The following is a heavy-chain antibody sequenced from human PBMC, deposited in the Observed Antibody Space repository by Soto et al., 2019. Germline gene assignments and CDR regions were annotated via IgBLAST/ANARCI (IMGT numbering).Heavy chain of an antibody. CDR2: IYYSGST. J-gene: IGHJ4*02. V-gene: IGHV4-59*08. CDR3: ARGGSGWSIDY. CDR1: GGSISGYY. D-gene: IGHD6-19*01. Sequence: PSETLSLTCTVSGGSISGYYWSWIRQPPGKGLEWIGYIYYSGSTNYNPSLKSRVTISVDTSKNQLSLKLSSVTAADTAVYYCARGGSGWSIDYWGQGTLVTVSS.